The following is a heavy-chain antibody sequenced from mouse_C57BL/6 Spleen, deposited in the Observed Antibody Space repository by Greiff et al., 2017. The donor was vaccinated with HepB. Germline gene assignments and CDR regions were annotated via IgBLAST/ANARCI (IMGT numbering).Heavy chain of an antibody. CDR2: IWWDDDK. D-gene: IGHD1-1*01. J-gene: IGHJ2*01. CDR1: GFSLSTFGMG. CDR3: ARIDYYGSSHYFDY. V-gene: IGHV8-8*01. Sequence: QVTLKECGPGILQPSQTLSLTCSFSGFSLSTFGMGVGWIRQPSGKGLEWLAHIWWDDDKYYNPALKSRLTISKDTSKNQVFLKIANVDTADTATYYCARIDYYGSSHYFDYWGQGTTLTVSS.